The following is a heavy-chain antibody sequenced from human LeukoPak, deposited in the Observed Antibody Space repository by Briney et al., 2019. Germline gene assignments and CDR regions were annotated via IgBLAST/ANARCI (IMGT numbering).Heavy chain of an antibody. CDR1: GYTHTELS. V-gene: IGHV1-24*01. D-gene: IGHD3-22*01. CDR3: ATVSYYYDSSGYPY. Sequence: ASVTVSFKFSGYTHTELSMHWVRKTPRNGLEWKGGFHPEDGETIYAQKYQGRGTMTEDTSTDTAYMELSSLRSEETAVYYCATVSYYYDSSGYPYWGQGTLVTVSS. CDR2: FHPEDGET. J-gene: IGHJ4*02.